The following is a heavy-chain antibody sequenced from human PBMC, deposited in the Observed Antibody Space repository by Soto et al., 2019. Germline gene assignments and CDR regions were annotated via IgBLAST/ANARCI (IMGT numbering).Heavy chain of an antibody. CDR3: VRDHRWAFDF. CDR1: VFTFSSYA. Sequence: EVQLVESGGGLVQPGGSLRVSCVASVFTFSSYALNWVRQAPGKGLEWVSYISVGGGSIFYADSVKGRFTISRGDATNSLYLQMNSLRDEDTAVYYCVRDHRWAFDFWGQGTMVTVSS. CDR2: ISVGGGSI. D-gene: IGHD2-15*01. J-gene: IGHJ3*01. V-gene: IGHV3-48*02.